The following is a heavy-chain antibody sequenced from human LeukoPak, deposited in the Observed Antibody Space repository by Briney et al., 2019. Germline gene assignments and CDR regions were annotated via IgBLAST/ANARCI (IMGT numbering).Heavy chain of an antibody. CDR1: GYTFTSYA. J-gene: IGHJ4*02. Sequence: ASVKVSCKASGYTFTSYAMHWVRQAPGQRLEWMGWINAGNGNTKYSQKFQGRVTITRDTSASTAYMELRSLRSDDTAVYYCARGGYSSSPDFDYWGQGTLVTVSS. CDR2: INAGNGNT. D-gene: IGHD6-13*01. V-gene: IGHV1-3*01. CDR3: ARGGYSSSPDFDY.